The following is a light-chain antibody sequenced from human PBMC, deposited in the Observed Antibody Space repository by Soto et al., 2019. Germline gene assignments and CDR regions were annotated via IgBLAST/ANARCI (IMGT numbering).Light chain of an antibody. Sequence: IVLTQSPGTLSSSPWERATLSCRASQSVSTSNLAWYQQRPGQAPRLLIYGASTRATGIPDRFSGSGSGTDFTLTISRLEPEDSAVYYCQQYGSSPTWTFGQGTKVDIK. CDR3: QQYGSSPTWT. CDR2: GAS. CDR1: QSVSTSN. V-gene: IGKV3-20*01. J-gene: IGKJ1*01.